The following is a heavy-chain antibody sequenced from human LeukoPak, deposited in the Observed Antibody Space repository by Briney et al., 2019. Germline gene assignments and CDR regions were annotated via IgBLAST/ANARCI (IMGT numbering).Heavy chain of an antibody. J-gene: IGHJ4*02. V-gene: IGHV3-7*01. D-gene: IGHD2-2*01. CDR3: ARGRPGDS. Sequence: GGSLRLSCAASGFTFRTYWMSWVRQAPGKGLEWVANIKEDGSEKYYVDSVKGRFTISRDNAKNSLYLQMNSLRAEDTAVYYCARGRPGDSWGQGTLVTVSS. CDR1: GFTFRTYW. CDR2: IKEDGSEK.